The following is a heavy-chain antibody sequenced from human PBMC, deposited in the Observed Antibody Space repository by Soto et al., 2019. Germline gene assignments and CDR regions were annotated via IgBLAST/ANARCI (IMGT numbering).Heavy chain of an antibody. CDR3: ARSAIQLGPDLDY. D-gene: IGHD5-18*01. V-gene: IGHV3-21*01. J-gene: IGHJ4*02. CDR2: ISSSSSYI. Sequence: EVQLVESGGGLVKPGGSLRLSCAASGFTFSSYSMNWVRQAPGKGLEWVSSISSSSSYIYYADSVKGRFTISRDNAKNSLYLHMNSLRAEDTAGYYGARSAIQLGPDLDYWGQGTLVTVSS. CDR1: GFTFSSYS.